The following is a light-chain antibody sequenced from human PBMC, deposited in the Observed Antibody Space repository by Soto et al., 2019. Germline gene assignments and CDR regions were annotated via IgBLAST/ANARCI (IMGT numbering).Light chain of an antibody. CDR2: VAS. Sequence: DIVMTQSPLSLPVTPGEPASISCRSSQSLLHSNGYNYLDWYLQKPGQSPQLLIFVASNRSSGVPDRFRGSGSGTDFTLKISRVEAEDVGVYYCMQAIQSPLTFGGGTRVEIK. CDR3: MQAIQSPLT. V-gene: IGKV2-28*01. CDR1: QSLLHSNGYNY. J-gene: IGKJ4*01.